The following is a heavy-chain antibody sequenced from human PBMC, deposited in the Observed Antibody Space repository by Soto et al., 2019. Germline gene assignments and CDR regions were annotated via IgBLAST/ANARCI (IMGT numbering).Heavy chain of an antibody. CDR2: VYYRGRS. V-gene: IGHV4-39*01. J-gene: IGHJ4*02. CDR1: GGSVTNSSYY. D-gene: IGHD4-17*01. CDR3: VSQRTTVPTQAYFDY. Sequence: SETLSLTCTVSGGSVTNSSYYWGWIRQSPGKGLEWIGSVYYRGRSYSKSSVKSRVTISVDTSKNRFSLSLNSVTASDAAVYFCVSQRTTVPTQAYFDYWGPGALVTVSS.